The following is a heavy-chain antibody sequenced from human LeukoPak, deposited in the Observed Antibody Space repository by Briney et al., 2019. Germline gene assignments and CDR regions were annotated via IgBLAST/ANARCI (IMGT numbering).Heavy chain of an antibody. V-gene: IGHV1-69*13. CDR1: GGTFSSYA. D-gene: IGHD2-2*01. CDR2: IIPIFGTA. Sequence: SVKVSCKASGGTFSSYAISRVRQAPGQGLECMGGIIPIFGTANYAQKFQGRVTITADESTSTAYMELSSLRSEDTAVTYFARSPPAILGVAAAMRGAFDIWGQGTMVTVSS. J-gene: IGHJ3*02. CDR3: ARSPPAILGVAAAMRGAFDI.